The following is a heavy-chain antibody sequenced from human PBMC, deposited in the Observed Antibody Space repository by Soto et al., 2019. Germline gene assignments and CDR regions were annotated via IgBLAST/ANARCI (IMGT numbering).Heavy chain of an antibody. V-gene: IGHV3-11*01. D-gene: IGHD4-17*01. CDR1: GFTFSDYD. J-gene: IGHJ4*02. CDR2: ISGNGEII. Sequence: GWSLGLSCAASGFTFSDYDIHWIRRAPGKGLEWISYISGNGEIIQYAASARGRFTISRDNAENSVYLEMDSLRAEDTALYYCARDVDADFRTDFDYWGRGTLVAVSS. CDR3: ARDVDADFRTDFDY.